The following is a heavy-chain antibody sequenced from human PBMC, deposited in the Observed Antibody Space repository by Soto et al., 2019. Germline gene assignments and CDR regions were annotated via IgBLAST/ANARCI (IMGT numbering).Heavy chain of an antibody. V-gene: IGHV3-48*01. J-gene: IGHJ6*03. D-gene: IGHD2-2*01. CDR2: ISTSSSNI. CDR3: ARETSTGNYYMDV. CDR1: GFSFSYYG. Sequence: EVQLVESGGGLVQPGGSLRLSCAASGFSFSYYGMNWVRQAPGKGLEWVSYISTSSSNIYYADSVKRRFTISRDNAKNSLSLQMNSLRAADTAVYYCARETSTGNYYMDVWGKGTTVTVSS.